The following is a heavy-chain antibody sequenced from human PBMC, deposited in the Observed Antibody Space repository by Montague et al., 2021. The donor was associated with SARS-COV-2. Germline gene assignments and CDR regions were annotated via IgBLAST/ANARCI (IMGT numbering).Heavy chain of an antibody. CDR3: ARARGGEGIAVRTFDS. CDR2: IYTSGST. CDR1: GGSISKGSYY. Sequence: TLSLTCTVSGGSISKGSYYWTWIRQPAGAGLEWIGHIYTSGSTKYXXXLKSRVTVSVDTSHNQFSLELSSVSAADTAVYYCARARGGEGIAVRTFDSWGQGTLVSVSS. J-gene: IGHJ4*02. D-gene: IGHD6-19*01. V-gene: IGHV4-61*09.